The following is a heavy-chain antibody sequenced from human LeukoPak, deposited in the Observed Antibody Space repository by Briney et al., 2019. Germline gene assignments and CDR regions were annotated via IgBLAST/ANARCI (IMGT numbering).Heavy chain of an antibody. CDR3: ARERDTAMVFYYYGMDV. J-gene: IGHJ6*02. Sequence: ASVKVSCKASGYTFTSYGISWVRQAPGQGLEWMGWISAYNGNTNYAQKLQGRVTMTTDTSTSTAYKELRSLRSDDTAVYYCARERDTAMVFYYYGMDVWGQGTTVTVSS. CDR2: ISAYNGNT. V-gene: IGHV1-18*01. CDR1: GYTFTSYG. D-gene: IGHD5-18*01.